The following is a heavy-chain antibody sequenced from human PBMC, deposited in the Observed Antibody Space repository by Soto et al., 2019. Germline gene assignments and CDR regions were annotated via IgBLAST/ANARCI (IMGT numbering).Heavy chain of an antibody. J-gene: IGHJ6*02. V-gene: IGHV3-23*01. CDR1: GFTFDNYA. D-gene: IGHD1-26*01. CDR3: AKVSLGATTITDFYYYGMDV. CDR2: TTGSGENT. Sequence: GGSLRLSCAASGFTFDNYAMNWVRQAPGKGLEWVSGTTGSGENTYYADSVKGRFTISRDNSKNTLYVQLNSLRVEDAAIYYCAKVSLGATTITDFYYYGMDVWGQGTMVTVSS.